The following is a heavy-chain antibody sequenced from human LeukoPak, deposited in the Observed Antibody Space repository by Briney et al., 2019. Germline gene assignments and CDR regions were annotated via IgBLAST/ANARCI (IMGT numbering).Heavy chain of an antibody. J-gene: IGHJ4*02. D-gene: IGHD3-10*01. CDR1: GFTFSSYW. Sequence: PGGSLRLSCAASGFTFSSYWMSWVRQAPGKGLEWVANIKQDGSEKYYVDSVKGRFTISRDNAKNSLYLQMNSLRAEDTAVYYCARDTEDYYGSGGDYWGQGTLVTVSS. CDR3: ARDTEDYYGSGGDY. CDR2: IKQDGSEK. V-gene: IGHV3-7*01.